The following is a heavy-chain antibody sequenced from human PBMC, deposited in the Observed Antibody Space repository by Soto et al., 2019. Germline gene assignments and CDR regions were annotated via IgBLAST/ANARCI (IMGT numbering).Heavy chain of an antibody. CDR2: IYYSGST. CDR1: GGSISSGDYY. Sequence: SETLSLTCTVSGGSISSGDYYWSWIRQPPGKGLEWIGYIYYSGSTYYNPSLKSRVTISVDTSKNQFSLKLSSVTAADTAVYYCARELQYYDSSGYYFDYWGQGTLVTVSS. CDR3: ARELQYYDSSGYYFDY. V-gene: IGHV4-30-4*01. J-gene: IGHJ4*02. D-gene: IGHD3-22*01.